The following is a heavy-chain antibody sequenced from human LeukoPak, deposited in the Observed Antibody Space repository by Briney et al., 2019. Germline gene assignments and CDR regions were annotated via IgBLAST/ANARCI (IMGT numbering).Heavy chain of an antibody. V-gene: IGHV4-61*02. Sequence: SETLSLTCTVSGGSISSGSYYWSWIRQPAGKGLEWIGRIYTSGSTNYNPSLKSRVTISVDTSKNQFSLKLSSVTAADTAVYYCAREGRYSSGWFLYEFDYWGQGTLVTVSS. CDR1: GGSISSGSYY. J-gene: IGHJ4*02. CDR2: IYTSGST. D-gene: IGHD6-19*01. CDR3: AREGRYSSGWFLYEFDY.